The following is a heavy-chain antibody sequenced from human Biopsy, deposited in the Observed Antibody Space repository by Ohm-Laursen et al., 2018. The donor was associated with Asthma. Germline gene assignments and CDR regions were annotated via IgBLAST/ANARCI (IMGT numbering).Heavy chain of an antibody. J-gene: IGHJ4*02. CDR2: VYWTGST. CDR3: VRAVRNEQWLAPFDY. D-gene: IGHD6-19*01. Sequence: GTLSLTCGVYGGSISSFYWSWIRQSPEKGLEWMGYVYWTGSTNYNPSLRSRVTMSVDTSKNRMFLELTSVTAADTAIYYCVRAVRNEQWLAPFDYWGQGEPVTVSS. CDR1: GGSISSFY. V-gene: IGHV4-59*01.